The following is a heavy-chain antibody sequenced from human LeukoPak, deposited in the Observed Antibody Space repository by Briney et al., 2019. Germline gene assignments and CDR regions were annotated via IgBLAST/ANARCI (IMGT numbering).Heavy chain of an antibody. V-gene: IGHV1-18*01. Sequence: ASVKVSCKASGYTFTSYGISWVRQAPGQGLEWMGWISANDGNTDYPQKLQGRVTMTIDTSTSTAYMELRSLRSDDTAVYYCARESHVTREDYWGQGTLATVSS. D-gene: IGHD3-10*01. J-gene: IGHJ4*02. CDR3: ARESHVTREDY. CDR2: ISANDGNT. CDR1: GYTFTSYG.